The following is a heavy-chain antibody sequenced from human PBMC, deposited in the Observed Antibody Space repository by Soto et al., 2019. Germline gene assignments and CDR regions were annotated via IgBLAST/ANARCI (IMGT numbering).Heavy chain of an antibody. CDR1: GYTFTSYA. CDR3: ARVNYDVVSPDY. D-gene: IGHD1-7*01. V-gene: IGHV1-3*01. J-gene: IGHJ4*02. CDR2: INAGNGNT. Sequence: ASVKVSCKASGYTFTSYAMHWVRQAPGQRLEWMGWINAGNGNTKYSQKFQGRVTITRDTSTSTAYMELRSLRSDDTAVYYCARVNYDVVSPDYWGQGTLVTVSS.